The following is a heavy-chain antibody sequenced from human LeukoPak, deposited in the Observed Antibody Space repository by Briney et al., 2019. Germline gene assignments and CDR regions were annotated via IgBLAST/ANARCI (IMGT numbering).Heavy chain of an antibody. Sequence: PGGSPRLSCAAPGFTFSSYDMHWVRQATGKGLEWVSAIGTAGDTYYPGSVKGRFTISRENAKNSLYLQMNSLRAGDTAVYYCARGEPGSFDYWGEGTLVTVSS. CDR1: GFTFSSYD. CDR3: ARGEPGSFDY. J-gene: IGHJ4*02. V-gene: IGHV3-13*04. D-gene: IGHD1-14*01. CDR2: IGTAGDT.